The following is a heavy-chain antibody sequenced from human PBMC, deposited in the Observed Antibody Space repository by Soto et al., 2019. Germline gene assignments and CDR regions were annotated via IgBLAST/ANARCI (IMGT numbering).Heavy chain of an antibody. CDR1: GGSISSSSYY. V-gene: IGHV4-39*01. Sequence: SETLSLTCTVSGGSISSSSYYWGWIRQPPGKGLEWIGSIYYSGSTYYNPSLKSRVTISVDTSKNQFSLKLSSVTAADTAVYYCARLVIGSGYYRRDWNYYYGMDAWGQGTTVTVSS. CDR2: IYYSGST. CDR3: ARLVIGSGYYRRDWNYYYGMDA. J-gene: IGHJ6*02. D-gene: IGHD3-3*01.